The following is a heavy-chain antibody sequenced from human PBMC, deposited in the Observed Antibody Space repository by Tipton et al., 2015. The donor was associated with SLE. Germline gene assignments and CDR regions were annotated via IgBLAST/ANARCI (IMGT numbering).Heavy chain of an antibody. CDR2: IHYSRDT. D-gene: IGHD2-15*01. Sequence: LRLSCAASGFTFSDYAMGWVRQAPGKGLEWIGYIHYSRDTNYNPSLKSRVTISVDTSKNQLSLKLTSVTAADTAVYYCAGGSVVADDYWGQGTLVTVSS. CDR1: GFTFSDYA. V-gene: IGHV4-59*01. J-gene: IGHJ4*02. CDR3: AGGSVVADDY.